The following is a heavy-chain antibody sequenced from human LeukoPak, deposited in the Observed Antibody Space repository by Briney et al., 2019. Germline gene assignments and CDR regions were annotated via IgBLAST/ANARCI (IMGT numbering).Heavy chain of an antibody. D-gene: IGHD2-2*01. CDR3: ARDYTVVPAAGGYYYYGMDV. J-gene: IGHJ6*02. Sequence: GGSLRLSCAASGFTFSSYGMHWVRQAPGKGLEWVAVIWYDGSNKYYADSVKGRFTISRDNSKNTLYLQMNSLRAEDTAVYYCARDYTVVPAAGGYYYYGMDVWGQGTTVTVSS. CDR2: IWYDGSNK. CDR1: GFTFSSYG. V-gene: IGHV3-33*01.